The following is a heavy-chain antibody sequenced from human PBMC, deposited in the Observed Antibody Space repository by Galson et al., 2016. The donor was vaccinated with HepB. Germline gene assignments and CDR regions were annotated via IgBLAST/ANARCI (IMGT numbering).Heavy chain of an antibody. CDR2: IDQDGSEK. Sequence: SLRLSCAASGFTFSKYWMSWVRQAPGKGLEWVANIDQDGSEKYYVDSVKGRVIISRDNAKNALYLQMNSLGAEDTAVYYCARDNSRRENSGYHAFDIWGQGTMVTVSS. J-gene: IGHJ3*02. CDR3: ARDNSRRENSGYHAFDI. CDR1: GFTFSKYW. D-gene: IGHD3-22*01. V-gene: IGHV3-7*05.